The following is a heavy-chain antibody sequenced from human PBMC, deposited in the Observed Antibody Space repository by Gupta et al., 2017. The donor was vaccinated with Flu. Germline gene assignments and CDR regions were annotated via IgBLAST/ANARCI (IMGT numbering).Heavy chain of an antibody. CDR2: ISHDGRST. J-gene: IGHJ4*02. Sequence: VQLGESGGGVVQPGRSLRVSCVASGLTFRSYVMHWVLQAPGKGLEWVALISHDGRSTNHADAVKGRFTISRDNAKITLSLQMDSLKAEDTAVYYCAKDLGGSGSYYTFDYWGQGTLVNVSA. CDR1: GLTFRSYV. V-gene: IGHV3-30*18. D-gene: IGHD3-10*01. CDR3: AKDLGGSGSYYTFDY.